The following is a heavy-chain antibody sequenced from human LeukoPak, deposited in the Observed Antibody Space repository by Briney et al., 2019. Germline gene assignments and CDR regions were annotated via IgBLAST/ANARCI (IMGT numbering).Heavy chain of an antibody. CDR2: VNPNSGDT. CDR1: GYTFTGYY. J-gene: IGHJ4*02. Sequence: GASVKVSCKASGYTFTGYYLHWVRQAPGQGLEWMGCVNPNSGDTNYAQKFQGRVTMTRDTSISTAYMELSRLRSDDTAVYYCAREIRGNYIQFLDYWGQGTLVTVSS. V-gene: IGHV1-2*02. D-gene: IGHD4-11*01. CDR3: AREIRGNYIQFLDY.